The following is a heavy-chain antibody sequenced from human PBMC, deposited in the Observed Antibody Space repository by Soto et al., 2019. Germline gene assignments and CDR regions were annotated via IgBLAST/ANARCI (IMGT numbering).Heavy chain of an antibody. J-gene: IGHJ4*02. Sequence: QVQLQESGPGLVKPSGTLSLTCAVSSGSISSSNWWSWVRQPPGKGLEWIGEIYHSGSTNYNPSLKSRVTISVDKSKNQFSLKLSSVTAADTAVYYCAREPRNRQPAYYFDYWGQGTLVTVSS. CDR3: AREPRNRQPAYYFDY. CDR1: SGSISSSNW. D-gene: IGHD4-4*01. CDR2: IYHSGST. V-gene: IGHV4-4*02.